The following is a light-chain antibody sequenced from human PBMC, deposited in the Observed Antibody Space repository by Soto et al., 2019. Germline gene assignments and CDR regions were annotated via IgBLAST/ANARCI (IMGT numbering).Light chain of an antibody. J-gene: IGKJ4*01. CDR3: QQSHTPPLT. CDR2: AAS. V-gene: IGKV1-39*01. Sequence: DIQMTQSPSPLSASVGDRVTVTCRASQSISRYLNWYQQKPGNAPKLLIYAASNLQSGVPSRFSGRGSGTDFTLTISSLHPEDFATYFCQQSHTPPLTFGGGTKVEIK. CDR1: QSISRY.